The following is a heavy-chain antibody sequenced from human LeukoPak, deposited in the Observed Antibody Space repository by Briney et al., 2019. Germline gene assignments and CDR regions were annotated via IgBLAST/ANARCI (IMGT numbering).Heavy chain of an antibody. V-gene: IGHV3-23*01. CDR3: AKELADYFDY. CDR2: ISGSGGST. Sequence: GGSLRLSCAASGFTFSSYSMSWVRQAPGKGLEWVSGISGSGGSTYYADSVKGLFTISRDNSKNTLSLQMNSLRAEDTAVYYCAKELADYFDYWGQGTLVTVSS. J-gene: IGHJ4*02. CDR1: GFTFSSYS.